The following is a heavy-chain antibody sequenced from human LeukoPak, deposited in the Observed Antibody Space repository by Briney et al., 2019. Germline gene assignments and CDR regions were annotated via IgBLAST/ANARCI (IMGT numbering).Heavy chain of an antibody. CDR1: GGSISSGGYS. D-gene: IGHD5-24*01. V-gene: IGHV4-30-2*01. J-gene: IGHJ4*02. CDR2: IYHSGST. CDR3: ARVYNGASEV. Sequence: SGTLSLTCAVSGGSISSGGYSWSWIRQPPGKGLEWIGYIYHSGSTYYNPSLKSRVTISVDRSKNQFSLKLSSVTAADTAVYYCARVYNGASEVWGQGTLVTVSS.